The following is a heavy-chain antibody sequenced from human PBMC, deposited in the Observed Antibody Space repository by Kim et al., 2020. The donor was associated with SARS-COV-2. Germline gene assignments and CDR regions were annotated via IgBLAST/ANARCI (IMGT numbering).Heavy chain of an antibody. CDR3: ARDAFGMDV. CDR2: T. V-gene: IGHV3-53*04. Sequence: TYYADSVKGRFTISRHNSKNTLYLQMNSLRPEDTAVYYCARDAFGMDVWGQGTTVTVPS. J-gene: IGHJ6*02. D-gene: IGHD3-16*01.